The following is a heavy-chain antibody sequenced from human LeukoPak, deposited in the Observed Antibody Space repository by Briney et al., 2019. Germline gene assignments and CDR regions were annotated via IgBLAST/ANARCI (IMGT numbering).Heavy chain of an antibody. Sequence: SETLSHTCTVSGGSISSYYWSWIRQPPGKGLEWIGYISYSGSTNYNPSLKSRVTISVDTSKKQFSLKLSSVTAADTAVYYCARASGLLRFLEWLPAYFDYWGQGTLVTDSS. CDR1: GGSISSYY. D-gene: IGHD3-3*01. CDR3: ARASGLLRFLEWLPAYFDY. J-gene: IGHJ4*02. CDR2: ISYSGST. V-gene: IGHV4-59*01.